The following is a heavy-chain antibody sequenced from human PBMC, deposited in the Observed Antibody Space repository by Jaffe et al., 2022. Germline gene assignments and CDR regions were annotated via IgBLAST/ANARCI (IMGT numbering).Heavy chain of an antibody. J-gene: IGHJ3*02. CDR1: GFTFSSYE. V-gene: IGHV3-48*03. D-gene: IGHD6-13*01. Sequence: EVQLVESGGGLVQPGGSLRLSCAASGFTFSSYEMNWVRQAPGKGLEWVSYISSSGSTIYYADSVKGRFTISRDNAKNSLYLQMNSLRAEDTAVYYCARGGVAAAAGAFDIWGQGTMVTVSS. CDR3: ARGGVAAAAGAFDI. CDR2: ISSSGSTI.